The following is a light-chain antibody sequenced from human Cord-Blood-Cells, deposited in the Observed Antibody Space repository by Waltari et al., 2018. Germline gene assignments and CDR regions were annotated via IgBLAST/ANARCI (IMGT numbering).Light chain of an antibody. J-gene: IGKJ4*01. Sequence: DIVMTQSPDSLAVSLGERATINCNSSQSVLYSSNNKNYLALYQQKPGQPPKMILYWASTRESGVPERFSGSGSGTDFTLTISSLQAEDVAVYYCQQYYSTPLLTFGGGTKVEIK. CDR2: WAS. CDR3: QQYYSTPLLT. V-gene: IGKV4-1*01. CDR1: QSVLYSSNNKNY.